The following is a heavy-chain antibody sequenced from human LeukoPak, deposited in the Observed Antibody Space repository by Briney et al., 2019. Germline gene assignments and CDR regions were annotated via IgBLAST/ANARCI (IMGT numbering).Heavy chain of an antibody. Sequence: GGSLRLSCAASGFTFSSYWMSWVRQAPGKGLEWGANIKQDGSEKYYVDSVKGRFTISRDNAKNSLYLQMNSLRAEDTAVYYCAREKFYCSGGSCYLNWFDPWGQGTLVTVSS. J-gene: IGHJ5*02. CDR1: GFTFSSYW. CDR2: IKQDGSEK. CDR3: AREKFYCSGGSCYLNWFDP. D-gene: IGHD2-15*01. V-gene: IGHV3-7*03.